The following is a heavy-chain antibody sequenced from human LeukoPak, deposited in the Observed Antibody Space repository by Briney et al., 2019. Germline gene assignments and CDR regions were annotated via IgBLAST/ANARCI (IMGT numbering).Heavy chain of an antibody. Sequence: PGGSLRPSCAASGFTFSSYWMSWVRQAPGKGLEWVANIKQDGSEKYYVDSVKGRFTISRDNAKNSLYLQMNSLRVEDTAVYYCARPSYYYDSSGYYYWGQGTLVTVSS. CDR1: GFTFSSYW. D-gene: IGHD3-22*01. CDR2: IKQDGSEK. CDR3: ARPSYYYDSSGYYY. J-gene: IGHJ4*02. V-gene: IGHV3-7*01.